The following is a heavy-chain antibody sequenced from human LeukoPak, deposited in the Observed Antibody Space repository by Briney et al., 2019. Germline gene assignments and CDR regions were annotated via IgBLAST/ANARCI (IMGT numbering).Heavy chain of an antibody. V-gene: IGHV3-21*01. CDR2: ISSSSSYI. Sequence: GGSLRLSCAASGFTFSSYSMNWVRQAPGKGLEWVSSISSSSSYIYYADSVKGRFTISRDNAKNSLYLQMNSLRAEDTAVYYCARAVAGTDAFYIWGQGTMVTVSS. CDR3: ARAVAGTDAFYI. D-gene: IGHD6-19*01. CDR1: GFTFSSYS. J-gene: IGHJ3*02.